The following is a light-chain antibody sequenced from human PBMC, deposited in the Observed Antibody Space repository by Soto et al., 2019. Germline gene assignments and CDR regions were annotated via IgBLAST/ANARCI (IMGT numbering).Light chain of an antibody. Sequence: EIVLTQSPATLSLSPGERATLSCRASQSVSSYLAWYQQKPGQAPRLLIYDASNSATGIPARFSGSGSGTDFTLTISSLEPEDFAVYYCQHRSHLRITFGQGTRLEI. CDR1: QSVSSY. V-gene: IGKV3-11*01. J-gene: IGKJ5*01. CDR2: DAS. CDR3: QHRSHLRIT.